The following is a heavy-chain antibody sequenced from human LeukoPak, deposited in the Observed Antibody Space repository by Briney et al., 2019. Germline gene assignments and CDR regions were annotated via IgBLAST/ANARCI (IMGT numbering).Heavy chain of an antibody. Sequence: GGSLRLSCAASGFTFSSYAMHWVRQAPGKGLEWVAVISYDGSNKYYADSVKGRFTISRDNSKNTLYLQMNSLRAEDTAVYYCARDFMGGYYSFDYWGQGTLVTVSS. V-gene: IGHV3-30-3*01. D-gene: IGHD3-22*01. CDR3: ARDFMGGYYSFDY. J-gene: IGHJ4*02. CDR2: ISYDGSNK. CDR1: GFTFSSYA.